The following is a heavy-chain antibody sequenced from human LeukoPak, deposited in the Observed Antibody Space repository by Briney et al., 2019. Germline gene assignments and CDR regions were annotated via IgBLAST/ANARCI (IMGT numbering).Heavy chain of an antibody. V-gene: IGHV4-34*01. J-gene: IGHJ4*02. Sequence: SETLSLTCAVYGGSFSGYYWSWIRQPPGKGLEWIGEINHSGSTNYNPSLMSRVTISVDTSKNQFSLKLSSVTAADTAVYYCATLRGYSSGWYFDYWGQGTLVTVSS. CDR3: ATLRGYSSGWYFDY. CDR2: INHSGST. CDR1: GGSFSGYY. D-gene: IGHD6-19*01.